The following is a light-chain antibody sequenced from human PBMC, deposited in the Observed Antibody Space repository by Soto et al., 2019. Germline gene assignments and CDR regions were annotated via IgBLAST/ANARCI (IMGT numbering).Light chain of an antibody. CDR3: QQYGTLPTT. V-gene: IGKV3-20*01. Sequence: EIVLTQSPGTLSLSPGERATLSCRASQSVSGTYLAWYQQTPGQAPRLLIYGASSRATGIPDRFSGSGSGTDFTLTISRLEPEHFTVYYCQQYGTLPTTFGPGTKVDVK. J-gene: IGKJ3*01. CDR1: QSVSGTY. CDR2: GAS.